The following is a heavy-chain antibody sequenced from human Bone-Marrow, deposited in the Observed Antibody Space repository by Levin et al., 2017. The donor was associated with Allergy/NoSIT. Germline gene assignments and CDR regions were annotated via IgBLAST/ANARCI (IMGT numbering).Heavy chain of an antibody. CDR1: GGSISSSSYY. Sequence: PSETLSLTCTVSGGSISSSSYYWGWIRQPPGKGLEWIGSIYYSGSTYYNPSLKSRVTISVDTSKNQFSLKLSSVTAADTAVYYCARYTVTRGGYFDYWGQGTLVTVSS. J-gene: IGHJ4*02. D-gene: IGHD4-17*01. V-gene: IGHV4-39*01. CDR3: ARYTVTRGGYFDY. CDR2: IYYSGST.